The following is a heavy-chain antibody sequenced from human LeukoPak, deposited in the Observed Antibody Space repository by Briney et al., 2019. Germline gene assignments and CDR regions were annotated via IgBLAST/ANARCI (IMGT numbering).Heavy chain of an antibody. V-gene: IGHV1-46*01. CDR1: GYTFTGYY. D-gene: IGHD3-3*01. J-gene: IGHJ4*02. CDR2: INPSGGST. Sequence: GASVKVSCKASGYTFTGYYMHWVRQAPGQGLEWMGIINPSGGSTSYAQKFQGRVTMTRDMSTSTVYMELSSLRSEDTAVYYCARKYYDFWSGHIPFDYWGQGTLVTVSS. CDR3: ARKYYDFWSGHIPFDY.